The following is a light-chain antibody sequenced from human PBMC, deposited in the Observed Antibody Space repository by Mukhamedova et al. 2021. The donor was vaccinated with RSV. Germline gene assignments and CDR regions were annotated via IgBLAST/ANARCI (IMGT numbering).Light chain of an antibody. Sequence: YQQHPGKVPKLMIYEVSNRPSGISNRFSDSKSGNTASLTISGLQAEDEADYYCSSYTSSAQGVFGGGTKLTVL. CDR2: EVS. J-gene: IGLJ2*01. CDR3: SSYTSSAQGV. V-gene: IGLV2-14*01.